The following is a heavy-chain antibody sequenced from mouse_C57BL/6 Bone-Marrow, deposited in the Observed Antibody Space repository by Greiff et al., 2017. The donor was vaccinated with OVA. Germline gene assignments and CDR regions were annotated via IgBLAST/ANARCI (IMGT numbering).Heavy chain of an antibody. J-gene: IGHJ4*01. Sequence: EVQLVESGGGLVQPGGSLKLSCAASGFTFSDYYMYWVRQTPEKRLEWVAYISNGGGSTYYPDTVKGRFTISRDNAKNTLYLQMSSLKSEDTAMYYCARPHDGMDYWGQGTSVTVSS. D-gene: IGHD2-3*01. CDR3: ARPHDGMDY. V-gene: IGHV5-12*01. CDR2: ISNGGGST. CDR1: GFTFSDYY.